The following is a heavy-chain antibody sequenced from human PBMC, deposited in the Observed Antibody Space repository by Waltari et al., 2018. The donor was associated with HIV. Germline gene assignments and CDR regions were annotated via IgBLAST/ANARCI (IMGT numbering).Heavy chain of an antibody. V-gene: IGHV4-4*07. CDR2: IFGDGAA. CDR1: GASMTDFA. Sequence: VRLPESGPRLGKTSETLSLKCSVSGASMTDFAWFWIRLSAGDRLEWIGRIFGDGAAVVNDVFKSRVAMSVDTSTNHFSLTLTVLSAADTATYYCARGSYGLHSGFYLTAWGQG. CDR3: ARGSYGLHSGFYLTA. D-gene: IGHD3-3*01. J-gene: IGHJ5*02.